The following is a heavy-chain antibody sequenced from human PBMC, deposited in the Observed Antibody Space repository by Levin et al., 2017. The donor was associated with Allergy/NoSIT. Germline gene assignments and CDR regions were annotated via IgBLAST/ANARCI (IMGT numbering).Heavy chain of an antibody. CDR1: GFTFSSYA. CDR2: ISGSGGST. J-gene: IGHJ3*01. D-gene: IGHD3-10*01. V-gene: IGHV3-23*01. CDR3: AKDVGITMVQGVIIPQENPL. Sequence: GGSLRLSCAASGFTFSSYAMSWVRQAPGKGLEWVSAISGSGGSTYYADSVKGRFTISRDNSKNTLYLQMNSLRAEDTAVYYCAKDVGITMVQGVIIPQENPLWGQGTMVTVSS.